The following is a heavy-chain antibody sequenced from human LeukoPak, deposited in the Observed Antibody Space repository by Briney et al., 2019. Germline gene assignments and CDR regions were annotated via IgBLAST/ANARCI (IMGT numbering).Heavy chain of an antibody. J-gene: IGHJ5*02. D-gene: IGHD6-13*01. CDR2: ISGSGGST. Sequence: GGSLRLSCAASGFTFSSYGMSWVRQAPGKGLEWVSAISGSGGSTYYADSVKGRFTISRDNSKNTLYLQMNSLRAEDTAVYYCAKDRGSSWYNWFDPWGQGTLVTVSS. CDR3: AKDRGSSWYNWFDP. CDR1: GFTFSSYG. V-gene: IGHV3-23*01.